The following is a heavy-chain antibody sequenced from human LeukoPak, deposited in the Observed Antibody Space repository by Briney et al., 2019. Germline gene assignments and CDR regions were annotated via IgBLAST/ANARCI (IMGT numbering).Heavy chain of an antibody. Sequence: PGGALRLSCAASGFTFSDYWMNWVRQAPGKGLEWLANINKDGSKKDYVDPVKGRFTISRDNAKNSLSLQMNSLRVEDTAVYHCVRGAPGREGPHYWGQGTLVTVSS. V-gene: IGHV3-7*01. CDR2: INKDGSKK. D-gene: IGHD1-26*01. J-gene: IGHJ4*02. CDR3: VRGAPGREGPHY. CDR1: GFTFSDYW.